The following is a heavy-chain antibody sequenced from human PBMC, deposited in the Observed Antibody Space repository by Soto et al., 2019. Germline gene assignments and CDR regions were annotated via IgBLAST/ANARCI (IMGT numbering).Heavy chain of an antibody. J-gene: IGHJ5*02. V-gene: IGHV4-30-2*01. CDR2: MYHTGST. D-gene: IGHD3-22*01. CDR1: GGSFSSGGYS. CDR3: ARQDKSGYNWFDP. Sequence: SETLSLTCAVSGGSFSSGGYSWSWIRQPPGKGLEWIGYMYHTGSTFYNPPLKGRVTISLDRSKDQFSLKVNSVTAADTAVYYCARQDKSGYNWFDPWGQGILVTVSS.